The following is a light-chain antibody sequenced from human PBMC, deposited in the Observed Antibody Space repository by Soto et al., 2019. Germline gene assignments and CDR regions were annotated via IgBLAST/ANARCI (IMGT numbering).Light chain of an antibody. J-gene: IGKJ1*01. CDR1: HSVRGS. CDR3: QQFYMGWT. Sequence: DIQMTQSPSTLSASLGDIVTITCRSSHSVRGSLAWYQQQPGKAPKLLIYDVSNLESGVPSRFSAFGSGTEFTLSISSLQPDDFGTYYCQQFYMGWTFGQGTRVDLK. CDR2: DVS. V-gene: IGKV1-5*01.